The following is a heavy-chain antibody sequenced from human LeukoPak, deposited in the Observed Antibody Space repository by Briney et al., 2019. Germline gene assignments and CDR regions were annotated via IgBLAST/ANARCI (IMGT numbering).Heavy chain of an antibody. CDR2: IIPIFGTA. CDR1: GGTFSSYA. CDR3: ARALYDFWSGYFPRYYYYYYMDV. D-gene: IGHD3-3*01. Sequence: SVKVSCKASGGTFSSYAISWVRQAPGQGLEWMGGIIPIFGTANYAQKFQGRVTITADESTSTAYMELSSLRSEDTAVYYCARALYDFWSGYFPRYYYYYYMDVWGKGTTVTVSS. V-gene: IGHV1-69*01. J-gene: IGHJ6*03.